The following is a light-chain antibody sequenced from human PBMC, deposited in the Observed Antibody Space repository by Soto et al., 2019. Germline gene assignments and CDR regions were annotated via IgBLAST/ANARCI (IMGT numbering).Light chain of an antibody. J-gene: IGKJ1*01. Sequence: DIQMTQSPSSLSASVGDRVTITCRASHNINNCLSWFQQKPGQAPKLLIFAASSLQSGVPSRFRGSGSGTDFILTIDSLQPEDCATYFCHQTFIAPATFGQGTKVGVK. CDR2: AAS. CDR3: HQTFIAPAT. CDR1: HNINNC. V-gene: IGKV1-39*01.